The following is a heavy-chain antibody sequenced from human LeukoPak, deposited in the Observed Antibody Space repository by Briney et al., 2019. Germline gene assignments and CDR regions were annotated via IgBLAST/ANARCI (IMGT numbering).Heavy chain of an antibody. CDR2: ISSSGSTI. CDR3: ARLRSSSWYSWFDP. Sequence: GGSLRLSCAASEFTLSDYWMTWIRQAPGKGLEWISYISSSGSTIHYADSMKGRFTISRDNAKNSLYLQMNSLRAEDTAVYYCARLRSSSWYSWFDPWGQGTLVTVSS. J-gene: IGHJ5*02. V-gene: IGHV3-11*04. CDR1: EFTLSDYW. D-gene: IGHD6-13*01.